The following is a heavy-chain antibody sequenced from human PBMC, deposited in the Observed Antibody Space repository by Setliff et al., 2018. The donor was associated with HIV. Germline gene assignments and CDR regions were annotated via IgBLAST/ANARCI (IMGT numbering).Heavy chain of an antibody. Sequence: ASVKVSCKTSGYTFVNYYVNWVRQAPGQGLEWIGIMNCMNGDTSYAQSLKGRVTVTRDTSTSTVYMDLSSLRPEDTAVYYCARSYGPIPFDYWGQGTLVTVSS. D-gene: IGHD3-10*01. CDR2: MNCMNGDT. V-gene: IGHV1-46*01. CDR3: ARSYGPIPFDY. CDR1: GYTFVNYY. J-gene: IGHJ4*02.